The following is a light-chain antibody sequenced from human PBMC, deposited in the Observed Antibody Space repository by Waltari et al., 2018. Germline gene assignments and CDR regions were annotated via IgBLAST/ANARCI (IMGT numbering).Light chain of an antibody. J-gene: IGKJ4*01. CDR3: QQYHDTPLT. Sequence: DIVLTQSPDSLPVSLGERATITCTSSQSLVYISTNKNYLAWYQQKPGQPPALLISSASTRESGVPDRFSGSESGTQFTLTISSLQAEDVGVYYCQQYHDTPLTFGGGTRVEIK. CDR2: SAS. CDR1: QSLVYISTNKNY. V-gene: IGKV4-1*01.